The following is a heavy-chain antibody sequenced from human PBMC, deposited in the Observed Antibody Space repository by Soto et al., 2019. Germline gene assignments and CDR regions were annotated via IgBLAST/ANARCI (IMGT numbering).Heavy chain of an antibody. CDR2: IIPIFGIT. D-gene: IGHD1-20*01. Sequence: QAHLMQSGAEVKKPGSSVKVSCKASGGTFSGYAISWVRQRPGRGLEWMGGIIPIFGITTYAEKFQGRITLAADESPGTAFMDLRSLISEDTAVYYCARDPRSITGTTSSEDFQFWGPGTLVSVSS. CDR1: GGTFSGYA. J-gene: IGHJ1*01. CDR3: ARDPRSITGTTSSEDFQF. V-gene: IGHV1-69*01.